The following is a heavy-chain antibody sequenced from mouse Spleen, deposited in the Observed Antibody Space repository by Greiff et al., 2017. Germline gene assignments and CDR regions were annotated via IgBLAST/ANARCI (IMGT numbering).Heavy chain of an antibody. CDR2: INYDGSST. J-gene: IGHJ2*01. Sequence: DVHLVESEGGLVQPGSSMKLSCTASGFTFSDYYMAWVRQVPEKGLEWVANINYDGSSTYYLDSLKSRFIISRDNAKNILYLQMSSLKSEDTATYYCARDRLTGTSYFDYWGQGTTLTVSS. V-gene: IGHV5-16*01. D-gene: IGHD4-1*01. CDR3: ARDRLTGTSYFDY. CDR1: GFTFSDYY.